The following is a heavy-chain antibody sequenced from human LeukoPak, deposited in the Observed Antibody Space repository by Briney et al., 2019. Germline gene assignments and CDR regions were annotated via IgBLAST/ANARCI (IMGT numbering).Heavy chain of an antibody. CDR2: INPNSGGT. V-gene: IGHV1-2*02. J-gene: IGHJ4*02. CDR3: ARDAQRDSSVSSLLESGDFFDH. Sequence: ASVKVSCKASGYTFTDYYMHWVRQPPGQGLEWMRWINPNSGGTNYAQKFLGRVTMTIYASISKAYMELRMLMSEDTALYYCARDAQRDSSVSSLLESGDFFDHWGEGALVTISS. CDR1: GYTFTDYY. D-gene: IGHD3-22*01.